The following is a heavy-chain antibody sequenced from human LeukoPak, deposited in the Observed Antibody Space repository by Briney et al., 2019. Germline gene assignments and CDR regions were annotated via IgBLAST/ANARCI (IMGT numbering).Heavy chain of an antibody. Sequence: GGSLRLSCTASGFTVSSKYMSWVRQAPGKGLEWVSVIYTGGSTYYAESVKDRFTISRDTSKNTLYLQMNSLRAEDTAVYYCARDATYGDYVLDYWGQGTLVTVSS. CDR2: IYTGGST. CDR1: GFTVSSKY. V-gene: IGHV3-66*01. D-gene: IGHD4-17*01. CDR3: ARDATYGDYVLDY. J-gene: IGHJ4*02.